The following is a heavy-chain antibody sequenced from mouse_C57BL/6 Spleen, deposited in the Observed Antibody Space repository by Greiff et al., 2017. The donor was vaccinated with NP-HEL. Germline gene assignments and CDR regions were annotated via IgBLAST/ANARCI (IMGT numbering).Heavy chain of an antibody. V-gene: IGHV1-26*01. Sequence: EVQLQQSGPELVKPGASVKISCKASGYTFTDYYMNWVKQSHGKSLEWIGDINPNNGGTSYNQKFKGKATLTVDKSSSTAYMELRSLTSEDSAVYYCARKARGDMVAMDYWGQGTSVTVSS. CDR2: INPNNGGT. CDR3: ARKARGDMVAMDY. D-gene: IGHD3-3*01. CDR1: GYTFTDYY. J-gene: IGHJ4*01.